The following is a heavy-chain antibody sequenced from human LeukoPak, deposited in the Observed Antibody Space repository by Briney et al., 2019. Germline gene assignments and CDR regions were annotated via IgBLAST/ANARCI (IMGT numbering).Heavy chain of an antibody. CDR3: ARGAAVAGTLDY. CDR2: INPSGGST. J-gene: IGHJ4*02. Sequence: VASVKVSCKASGYTLTNYYMHWVRQAPGQGLEWMGIINPSGGSTSYAQKFQGRVTMTRDTSTSTVYMELSSLRSEDTAVYYCARGAAVAGTLDYWGQGTLVTVSS. CDR1: GYTLTNYY. V-gene: IGHV1-46*01. D-gene: IGHD6-19*01.